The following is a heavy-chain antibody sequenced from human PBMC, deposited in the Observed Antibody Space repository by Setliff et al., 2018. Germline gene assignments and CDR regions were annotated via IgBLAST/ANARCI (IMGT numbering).Heavy chain of an antibody. J-gene: IGHJ5*02. CDR1: GMSVTSYY. CDR2: IYYTGST. V-gene: IGHV4-59*02. D-gene: IGHD3-16*01. Sequence: SETLSLTCSVSGMSVTSYYWSWIRQSPGRGLEWIGYIYYTGSTTYSPSLKSRVTISPDTSKNQFHLTVKSVTEADTAVYYCARALRSPLGGTAFVPVHFDPWGQGSLVTVSS. CDR3: ARALRSPLGGTAFVPVHFDP.